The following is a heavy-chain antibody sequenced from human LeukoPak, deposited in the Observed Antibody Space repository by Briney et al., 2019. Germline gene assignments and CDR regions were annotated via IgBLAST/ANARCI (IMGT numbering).Heavy chain of an antibody. CDR1: GFTFSSYA. D-gene: IGHD6-19*01. V-gene: IGHV3-23*01. CDR3: AKTTTGYSSGRFPGWPVDY. Sequence: GGSLRLSCAASGFTFSSYAMYWVRQAPGKGLEWVSGIFGSGGSTHYADSVKGRFTISRDNSKNTVYLQMNSLRAEDTAVYYCAKTTTGYSSGRFPGWPVDYWGQGTLVTVYS. CDR2: IFGSGGST. J-gene: IGHJ4*02.